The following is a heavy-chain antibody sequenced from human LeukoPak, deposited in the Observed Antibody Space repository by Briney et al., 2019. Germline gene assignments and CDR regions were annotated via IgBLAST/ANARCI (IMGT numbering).Heavy chain of an antibody. D-gene: IGHD3-22*01. Sequence: PSVKVSCKASGGTFSSYAISWVRQAPGQGLEWMGGVIPIFGTANYAQKLQGRVTITADESTSTAYMELSSLRSEDTAVYYCARFNVRFYDSSGYYIYWGQGTLVTVSS. CDR3: ARFNVRFYDSSGYYIY. CDR1: GGTFSSYA. J-gene: IGHJ4*02. V-gene: IGHV1-69*13. CDR2: VIPIFGTA.